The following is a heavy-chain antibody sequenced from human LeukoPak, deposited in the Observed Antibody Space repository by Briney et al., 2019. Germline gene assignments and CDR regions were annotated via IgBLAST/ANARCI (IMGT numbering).Heavy chain of an antibody. CDR1: GYTLTELS. J-gene: IGHJ4*02. CDR2: FDPEDGET. Sequence: ASVKVSCKVSGYTLTELSMHWVRQAPGKGLEWMGGFDPEDGETIYAQKFQGRVTMTEDTSTDTAYMELSSLRSEDTAVYYCATGVYYYDSSGYPYWGQGTLVTVSS. V-gene: IGHV1-24*01. CDR3: ATGVYYYDSSGYPY. D-gene: IGHD3-22*01.